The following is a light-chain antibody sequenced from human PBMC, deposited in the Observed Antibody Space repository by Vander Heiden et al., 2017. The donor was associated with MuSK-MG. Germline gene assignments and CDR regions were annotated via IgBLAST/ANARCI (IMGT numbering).Light chain of an antibody. CDR1: AVDIGGFNF. Sequence: QPALAQPVSVSGSAGQSTTISCSGSAVDIGGFNFVSWYQQFPGRAPRLIIYEGSMRPSGVSGRFSGSKSGYTASLTISNRQHEDESLYFGASYSTTAHLVLGTGTTVTV. CDR3: ASYSTTAHLV. CDR2: EGS. J-gene: IGLJ1*01. V-gene: IGLV2-14*01.